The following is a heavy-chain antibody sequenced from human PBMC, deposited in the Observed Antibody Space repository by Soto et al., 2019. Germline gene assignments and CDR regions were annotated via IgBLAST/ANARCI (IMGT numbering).Heavy chain of an antibody. J-gene: IGHJ4*02. Sequence: EVQLAESGGGLVQPGGSLRLSCGASGFTFSDHYMDWVRQAPGKGLEWVGRTRKKENNYSTEYAASVKGRFTISRDDSENSLYLQMNSLKTEDTAVYYCARATYDSGSYNFDYWGQGALVTVSS. CDR2: TRKKENNYST. CDR1: GFTFSDHY. D-gene: IGHD3-10*01. CDR3: ARATYDSGSYNFDY. V-gene: IGHV3-72*01.